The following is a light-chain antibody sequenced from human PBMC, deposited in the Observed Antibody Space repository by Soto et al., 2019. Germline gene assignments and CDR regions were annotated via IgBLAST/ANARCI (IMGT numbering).Light chain of an antibody. CDR1: QSVGRN. CDR3: QQYDIWRRT. CDR2: GAS. V-gene: IGKV3-15*01. J-gene: IGKJ1*01. Sequence: EIGLKQSPGAQKCSSGGRATHSCRASQSVGRNLAWYQQKPGQAPRLLIYGASTRATGIPARFSGSGSGTEFTLTSISLQSEDFAVYYCQQYDIWRRTFSQGAKVDNK.